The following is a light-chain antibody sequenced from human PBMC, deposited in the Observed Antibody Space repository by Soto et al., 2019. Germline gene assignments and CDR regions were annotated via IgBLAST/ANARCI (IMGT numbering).Light chain of an antibody. CDR1: SSDVGTYNY. CDR3: SSYTSSNTVI. V-gene: IGLV2-11*01. J-gene: IGLJ2*01. Sequence: QSALTQPRSVSGPPGQSVSISCRGTSSDVGTYNYVSWYHQHPGKAPKLMIYDVSKRPSGVPDRFSGSKSGNTASLTISGLQAEDEADYYCSSYTSSNTVIFGGGTKLTVL. CDR2: DVS.